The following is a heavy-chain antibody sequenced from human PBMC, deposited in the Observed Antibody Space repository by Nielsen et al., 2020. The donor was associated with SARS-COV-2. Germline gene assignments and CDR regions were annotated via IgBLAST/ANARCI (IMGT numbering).Heavy chain of an antibody. V-gene: IGHV3-33*01. Sequence: VRQMPGKGLEWVAVTWHDGSQTKYADSVKGRFTISRDNSKNTLYLQMNSLRAEDTAVYYCARVGFYYDTRGYHDYYYYGMGVWGQGTTVTVSS. J-gene: IGHJ6*02. CDR3: ARVGFYYDTRGYHDYYYYGMGV. D-gene: IGHD3-22*01. CDR2: TWHDGSQT.